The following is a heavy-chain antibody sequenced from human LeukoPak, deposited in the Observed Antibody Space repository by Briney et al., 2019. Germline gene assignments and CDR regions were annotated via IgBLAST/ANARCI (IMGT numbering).Heavy chain of an antibody. CDR3: ARTGTTFFDY. CDR1: GGSLSHYY. Sequence: SETLSLTCTVSGGSLSHYYWSWIRQPPGRGLEWIGYIYYIGSTNYNPSLKSRVTISVGTSRNQFSLRLSSVTAADTATYYCARTGTTFFDYWGQGTLVTVSS. D-gene: IGHD1-1*01. CDR2: IYYIGST. J-gene: IGHJ4*02. V-gene: IGHV4-59*08.